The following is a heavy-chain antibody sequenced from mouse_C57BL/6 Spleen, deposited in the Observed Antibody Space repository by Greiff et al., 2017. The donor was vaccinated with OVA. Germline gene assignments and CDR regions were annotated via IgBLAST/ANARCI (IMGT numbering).Heavy chain of an antibody. V-gene: IGHV1-64*01. CDR2: IHPNSGST. D-gene: IGHD2-2*01. J-gene: IGHJ4*01. Sequence: QVQLQQPGAELVKPGASVKLSCKASGYTFTSYWMHWVKQRPGQGLEWIGMIHPNSGSTNYNEKFKSKATLTVDKSSITAYMQLSSLTSEDSAVYYCARAGLRDAMDYWGQGTSVTVSS. CDR1: GYTFTSYW. CDR3: ARAGLRDAMDY.